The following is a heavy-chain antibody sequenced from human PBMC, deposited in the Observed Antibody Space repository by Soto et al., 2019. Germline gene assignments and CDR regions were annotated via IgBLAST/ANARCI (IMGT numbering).Heavy chain of an antibody. D-gene: IGHD3-3*01. CDR2: INHSGST. Sequence: PSETQSLTCAVYGGSFSGYYWSWIRQPPGKGLEWIGEINHSGSTNYNPSLKSRVTISVDTSKNQFSLKLSSVTATDTAVYYCARGRGFYGYWGQGTLVTVSS. CDR1: GGSFSGYY. CDR3: ARGRGFYGY. J-gene: IGHJ4*02. V-gene: IGHV4-34*01.